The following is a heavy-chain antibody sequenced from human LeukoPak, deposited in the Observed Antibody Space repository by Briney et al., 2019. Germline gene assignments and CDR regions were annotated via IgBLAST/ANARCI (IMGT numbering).Heavy chain of an antibody. J-gene: IGHJ3*02. CDR2: ISYDGSNK. D-gene: IGHD2-21*02. CDR3: SREFPFCAAACFSGVFDI. CDR1: GFTFSSYA. V-gene: IGHV3-30*04. Sequence: GGSLRLSCAASGFTFSSYAMHWVRQAPGKGLEWVAVISYDGSNKYYADSVKGRFTITRDNSKNTLYLQMNSLRAQDTAVYYCSREFPFCAAACFSGVFDIWGKGTMVTVS.